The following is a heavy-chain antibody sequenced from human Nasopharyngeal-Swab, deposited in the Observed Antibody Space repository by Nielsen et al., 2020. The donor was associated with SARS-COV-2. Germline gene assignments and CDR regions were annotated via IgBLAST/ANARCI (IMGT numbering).Heavy chain of an antibody. D-gene: IGHD3-9*01. V-gene: IGHV3-7*01. J-gene: IGHJ6*02. Sequence: GSLKISCAASGFTFDNYWMNWVRQAPGKGLEWVANIKQDGSVTYYVDSVKGRFTISRDNAENSLYLQMNSLRAEDTAVYYCARDQVPHVLLYFGHMDVWGQGTTVTVSS. CDR1: GFTFDNYW. CDR2: IKQDGSVT. CDR3: ARDQVPHVLLYFGHMDV.